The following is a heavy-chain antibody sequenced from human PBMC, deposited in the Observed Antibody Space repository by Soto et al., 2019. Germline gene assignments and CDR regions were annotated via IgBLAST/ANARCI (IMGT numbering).Heavy chain of an antibody. D-gene: IGHD6-13*01. CDR3: ARDWRSSWNFDY. Sequence: QVQLVESGGGVVQPGRSLRLSCAASGFTFSSYAMHWVRQAPGKGLEWVAVISYDGSNKYYADSVKGRFTISRDNSKNTLYLQMNSLRAEDTAVYYCARDWRSSWNFDYWGQGTLVTVSS. J-gene: IGHJ4*02. V-gene: IGHV3-30-3*01. CDR2: ISYDGSNK. CDR1: GFTFSSYA.